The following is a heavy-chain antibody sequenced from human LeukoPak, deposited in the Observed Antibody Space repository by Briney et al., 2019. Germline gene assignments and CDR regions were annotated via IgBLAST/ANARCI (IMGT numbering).Heavy chain of an antibody. D-gene: IGHD1-14*01. J-gene: IGHJ4*02. Sequence: GGSLRLSCAASGFTFSSYWMSWVRQAPGKGLELVDNIKQDGSEKYYVDSVNGRFTISRDNAKNSLYLQMNSLRAEDTAVYYCARNQRRLDYWGQGTLVTVSS. CDR3: ARNQRRLDY. CDR1: GFTFSSYW. CDR2: IKQDGSEK. V-gene: IGHV3-7*01.